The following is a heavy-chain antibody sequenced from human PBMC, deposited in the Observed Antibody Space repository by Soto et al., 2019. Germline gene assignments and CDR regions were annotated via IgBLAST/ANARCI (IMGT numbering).Heavy chain of an antibody. Sequence: QVLLVQSGPELKRPGASVMLSCKASGYTFTSCGFSWVRQAPGQGLEWVGWISALTGETKFAQRFQDRIDVTTDRATETGEMELRSLTPDDTAVYFCARDWWSVDTWNDPHFDYWGRGTLVTVSP. CDR1: GYTFTSCG. CDR3: ARDWWSVDTWNDPHFDY. V-gene: IGHV1-18*01. D-gene: IGHD1-1*01. J-gene: IGHJ4*02. CDR2: ISALTGET.